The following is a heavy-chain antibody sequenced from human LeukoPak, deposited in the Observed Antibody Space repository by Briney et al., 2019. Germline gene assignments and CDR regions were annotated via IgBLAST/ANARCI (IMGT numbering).Heavy chain of an antibody. J-gene: IGHJ4*02. Sequence: GGSLRLSCAASGFTFSNNAMNWVRQAPGKGLEWVSSISASGHSTYFTPSVKGRFTISRDNSKNTLYLQMNSLRAEDTAVYYCAKTRITMVRGAFDYWGQGTLVTVSS. CDR3: AKTRITMVRGAFDY. CDR1: GFTFSNNA. D-gene: IGHD3-10*01. CDR2: ISASGHST. V-gene: IGHV3-23*01.